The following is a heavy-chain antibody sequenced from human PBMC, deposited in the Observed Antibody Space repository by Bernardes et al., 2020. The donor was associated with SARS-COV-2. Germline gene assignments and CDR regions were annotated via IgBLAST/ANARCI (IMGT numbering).Heavy chain of an antibody. V-gene: IGHV4-39*01. CDR3: ARLRVYSGYLGAFDI. Sequence: SETLSLTCAVSGGSISSSYYWGWIRQPPGKGLEWIGNIYYSGSTYYNPSLKSRVTISVDTSKNQFSLRLSSVTAADTAVYYCARLRVYSGYLGAFDIWGQGAMVTVSS. D-gene: IGHD3-22*01. CDR2: IYYSGST. CDR1: GGSISSSYY. J-gene: IGHJ3*02.